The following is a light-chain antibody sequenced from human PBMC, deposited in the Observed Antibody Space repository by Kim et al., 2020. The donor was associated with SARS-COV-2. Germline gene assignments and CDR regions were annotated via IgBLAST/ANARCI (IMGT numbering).Light chain of an antibody. CDR2: SNN. CDR3: AAWDDSLNGVV. Sequence: GQRVTIPCSGSSCNIGSNTVNWYQQHPGTAPKLLIYSNNQRPSGVPDRFSGSKSGTSASLAISGLQSEDEADYYCAAWDDSLNGVVFGGGTQLTVL. V-gene: IGLV1-44*01. CDR1: SCNIGSNT. J-gene: IGLJ2*01.